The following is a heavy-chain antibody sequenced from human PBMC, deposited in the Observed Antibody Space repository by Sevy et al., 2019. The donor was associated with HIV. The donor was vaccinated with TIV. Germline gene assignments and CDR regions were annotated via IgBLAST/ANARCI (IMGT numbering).Heavy chain of an antibody. D-gene: IGHD2-21*02. CDR1: GFIFNNKG. V-gene: IGHV3-30*12. CDR3: ARESGSDWYLDS. J-gene: IGHJ4*02. CDR2: IFSDGTTK. Sequence: GGSLRLSCTVSGFIFNNKGMHWVRQAPGRGLEWVAAIFSDGTTKYYGDSGKGRFTISRDNSKNTLYLQMNSLRVDDTDLYYCARESGSDWYLDSWGQGTLVTVSS.